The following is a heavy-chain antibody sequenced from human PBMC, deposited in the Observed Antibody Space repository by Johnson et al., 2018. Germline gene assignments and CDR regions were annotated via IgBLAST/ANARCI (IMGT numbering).Heavy chain of an antibody. V-gene: IGHV3-23*04. J-gene: IGHJ3*01. Sequence: VQLVESGGGLVQPGGSLRLSCAVSGFTFRNFAMGWVRQAPGRGLDWVSSLSASGGSTYYAQSVKGRFTISRDNPKNSLYLEMNSLTTDDTAVYYCAKSHDSSKAFDLGGQGTMVTVSS. D-gene: IGHD4-11*01. CDR3: AKSHDSSKAFDL. CDR2: LSASGGST. CDR1: GFTFRNFA.